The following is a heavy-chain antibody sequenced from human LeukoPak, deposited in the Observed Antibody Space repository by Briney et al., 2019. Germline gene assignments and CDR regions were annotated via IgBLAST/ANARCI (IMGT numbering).Heavy chain of an antibody. CDR2: ISGSGTTI. CDR3: ARDWGATSH. J-gene: IGHJ4*02. D-gene: IGHD1-26*01. CDR1: GFTFSEYY. Sequence: GGSLRLSCAASGFTFSEYYMSWIRQAPGKGLEWVSHISGSGTTIYYADSVKGRFTISRDNAKNSLYLQMNSLRAEDTAVYYCARDWGATSHWGQGTLVTVSS. V-gene: IGHV3-11*04.